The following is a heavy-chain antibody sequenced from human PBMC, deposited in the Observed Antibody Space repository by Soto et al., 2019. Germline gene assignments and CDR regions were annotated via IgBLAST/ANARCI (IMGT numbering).Heavy chain of an antibody. CDR2: IYYTGST. V-gene: IGHV4-61*01. J-gene: IGHJ5*02. Sequence: ASETLSLTCTVSGGSVSSGSYYWSWIRQPPGKGLEWIGYIYYTGSTYYNPSLKSRVTVSVDTSKNQFSLKLSSVTAADTAVYYCARHPSDFWFDPWGQGTLVTVSS. D-gene: IGHD2-21*02. CDR1: GGSVSSGSYY. CDR3: ARHPSDFWFDP.